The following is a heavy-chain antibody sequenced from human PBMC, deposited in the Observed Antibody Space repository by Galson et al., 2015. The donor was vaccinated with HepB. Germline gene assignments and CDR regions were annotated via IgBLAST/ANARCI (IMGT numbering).Heavy chain of an antibody. V-gene: IGHV4-34*01. CDR2: INHSGST. CDR1: GGSFSGYY. CDR3: ARSYSSSWYSGIAVAGTLDY. J-gene: IGHJ4*02. Sequence: SETLSLTCAVYGGSFSGYYWSWIRQPPGKGLEWIGEINHSGSTNYNPSLKSRVTISVDTSKNQFSLKLSSVTAADTAVYYCARSYSSSWYSGIAVAGTLDYWGQGTLVTVTS. D-gene: IGHD6-19*01.